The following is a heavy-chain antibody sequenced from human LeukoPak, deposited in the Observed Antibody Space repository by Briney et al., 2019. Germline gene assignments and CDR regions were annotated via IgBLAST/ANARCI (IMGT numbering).Heavy chain of an antibody. CDR1: GGSISSGSYY. CDR3: ARDGGDYYDSSGYLY. Sequence: SETLSLTCTVSGGSISSGSYYWGWIRQPPGKGLEWIGSIYYSGSTYYNPSLKSRVTISVGTSKNQFSLKLSSVTAADTAVYYCARDGGDYYDSSGYLYWGQGTLVTVSS. D-gene: IGHD3-22*01. J-gene: IGHJ4*02. CDR2: IYYSGST. V-gene: IGHV4-39*07.